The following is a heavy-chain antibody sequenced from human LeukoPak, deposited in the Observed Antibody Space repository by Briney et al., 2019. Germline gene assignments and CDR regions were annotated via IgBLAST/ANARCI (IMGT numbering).Heavy chain of an antibody. Sequence: PGGSLRLSCAASGFIFSSYGMHWGRQAPGKWLEWVAFIRYGVSNKYSADSVKGRFTISRDNSKNTLYLQMNSLGGEDMAVYYCAKAGGRLGELSLPFDNWGQGTLVTVSS. CDR2: IRYGVSNK. CDR1: GFIFSSYG. D-gene: IGHD3-16*02. CDR3: AKAGGRLGELSLPFDN. V-gene: IGHV3-30*02. J-gene: IGHJ4*02.